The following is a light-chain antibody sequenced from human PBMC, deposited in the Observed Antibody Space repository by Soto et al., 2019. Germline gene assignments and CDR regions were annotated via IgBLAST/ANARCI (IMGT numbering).Light chain of an antibody. CDR2: GAS. Sequence: DIQMTQSPSSVSASVGDRVTITCRASQGISSFLAWYQQKPGQAPKLLIYGASALPTGVPSRFSGSGSGTHFTLTISSLQPEDFATYYCQQANNFPPVFGQGTKVEMK. CDR3: QQANNFPPV. V-gene: IGKV1D-12*01. J-gene: IGKJ1*01. CDR1: QGISSF.